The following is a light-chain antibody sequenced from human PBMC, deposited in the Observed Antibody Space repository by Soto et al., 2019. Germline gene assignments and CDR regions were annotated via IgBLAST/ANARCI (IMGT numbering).Light chain of an antibody. J-gene: IGLJ1*01. CDR3: SSFTTSSTFV. CDR1: SIDVGHYNY. V-gene: IGLV2-14*01. Sequence: QSVLAQPASVSGSPGQSITISCTGTSIDVGHYNYVSWFQQHPGKVPKLLIYDVSSWPSGIPDRFSGSKSGNTASLTISGLQAEDEADYYCSSFTTSSTFVFGTGTKVTVL. CDR2: DVS.